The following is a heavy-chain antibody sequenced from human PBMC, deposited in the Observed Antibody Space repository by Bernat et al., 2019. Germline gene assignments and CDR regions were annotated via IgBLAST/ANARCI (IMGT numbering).Heavy chain of an antibody. D-gene: IGHD3-3*01. Sequence: EVQLVESGGGLVQPGGSLRLSCAASGFTVSSNYMSWVRQAPGKGLEWVSIVYSDGSTYYADSVKGRFTSSRDNSKNTLFLQMCSLRVDDMAVYYCARQDDFWSGFVVWGQGTLVTVSS. CDR3: ARQDDFWSGFVV. CDR2: VYSDGST. V-gene: IGHV3-66*04. J-gene: IGHJ5*02. CDR1: GFTVSSNY.